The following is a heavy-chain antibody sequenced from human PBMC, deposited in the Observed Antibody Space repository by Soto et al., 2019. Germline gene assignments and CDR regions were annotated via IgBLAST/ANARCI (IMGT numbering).Heavy chain of an antibody. Sequence: QVQLQESGPGLVKPSQTLSLSCAVSGGPISRGASYWTWIRHHPGKGLEWIGYIHHSGSTYYNPSLKSRLRISVDTSKNQFSLRMRSVTAADTGVYFCARGNIAVAGPNWFASWGQGTLVTVSS. CDR2: IHHSGST. CDR1: GGPISRGASY. J-gene: IGHJ5*01. D-gene: IGHD6-19*01. V-gene: IGHV4-31*11. CDR3: ARGNIAVAGPNWFAS.